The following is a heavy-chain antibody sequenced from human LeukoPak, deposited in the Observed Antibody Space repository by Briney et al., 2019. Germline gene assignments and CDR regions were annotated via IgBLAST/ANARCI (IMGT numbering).Heavy chain of an antibody. CDR2: ISYDGSNK. J-gene: IGHJ4*02. V-gene: IGHV3-30*03. Sequence: GGSLRLSCAASGFTFSSYGMHWVRQAPGKGLEWVAVISYDGSNKYYADSVKGRFTISRDNAKNTLYLQMNTLRAEDTAVYYCARVNVCPRCHFDYWGQGTLVTVSS. CDR3: ARVNVCPRCHFDY. CDR1: GFTFSSYG. D-gene: IGHD3-16*01.